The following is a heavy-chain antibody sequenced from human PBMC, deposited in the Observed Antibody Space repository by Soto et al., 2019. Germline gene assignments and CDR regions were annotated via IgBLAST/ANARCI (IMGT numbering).Heavy chain of an antibody. D-gene: IGHD3-10*01. CDR3: AREGGAPITVVRGVSYYYYGMEV. CDR1: LFTFISYG. J-gene: IGHJ6*02. V-gene: IGHV3-33*01. CDR2: SCYKGSNK. Sequence: GRPRRLSCVAALFTFISYGLQWVRPAPGKGLEWVAASCYKGSNKYSGDSVKGRVTISRYNSKSTLYPQMNSRRAEDTAVYYCAREGGAPITVVRGVSYYYYGMEVWRQGTTVIVSS.